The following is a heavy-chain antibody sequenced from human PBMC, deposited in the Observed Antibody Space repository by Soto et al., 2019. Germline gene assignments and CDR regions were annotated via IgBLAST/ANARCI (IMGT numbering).Heavy chain of an antibody. CDR2: IIPIFGTA. Sequence: QVQLVQSGAEVKKPGSSVKVSCKASGGTFSSYAISWVRQAPGQGLEWMGGIIPIFGTANYAQKFQGRVRITADESTSKAYMELSSLRSEDTAVYYCESLAPRNSSGRIYYDYYYGMYVWGQGTTVTVS. V-gene: IGHV1-69*01. J-gene: IGHJ6*02. D-gene: IGHD3-22*01. CDR1: GGTFSSYA. CDR3: ESLAPRNSSGRIYYDYYYGMYV.